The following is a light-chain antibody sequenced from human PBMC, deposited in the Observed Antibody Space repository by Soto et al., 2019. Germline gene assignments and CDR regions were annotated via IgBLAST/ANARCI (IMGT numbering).Light chain of an antibody. CDR2: DAS. CDR3: QKHTSYSVT. V-gene: IGKV1-5*01. CDR1: QSISNW. J-gene: IGKJ1*01. Sequence: DIQMTQSPSTLSASIGDRVTITCRASQSISNWLAWYQQKPGKAPKLLIYDASSLESGVPSRFSSSGSGTDFTLTVSSLQPDDFATYYCQKHTSYSVTFGQGTKVEIK.